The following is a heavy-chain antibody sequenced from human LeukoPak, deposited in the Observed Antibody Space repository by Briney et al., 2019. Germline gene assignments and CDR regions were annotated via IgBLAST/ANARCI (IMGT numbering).Heavy chain of an antibody. CDR3: VISGTYYTSDF. D-gene: IGHD3-10*01. CDR2: IRFDGSDE. CDR1: GFTFDDYG. V-gene: IGHV3-30*02. Sequence: GGSLRLSCAASGFTFDDYGMSWVRQAPGKGLEWVAFIRFDGSDEQYGDSVKGRFTISRDNSKNRLYLQLNSLRVEDTAVYYCVISGTYYTSDFWGQGTLVTVSS. J-gene: IGHJ4*02.